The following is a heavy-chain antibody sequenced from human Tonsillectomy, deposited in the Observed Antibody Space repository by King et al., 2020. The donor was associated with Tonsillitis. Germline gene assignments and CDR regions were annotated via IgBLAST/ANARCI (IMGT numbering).Heavy chain of an antibody. J-gene: IGHJ4*02. V-gene: IGHV3-21*01. D-gene: IGHD3-10*01. CDR1: GFTFSSYS. Sequence: QLVQSGGGLVKPGGSLRLSCAASGFTFSSYSMNWVRQAPGKGLEWVSSISSSSSYIYYADSVKGRFTISRDNAKNSLYLQMNSLRAEDTAVYYCAREEELLWFGEPHYYFDYWGQGTLVTVSS. CDR2: ISSSSSYI. CDR3: AREEELLWFGEPHYYFDY.